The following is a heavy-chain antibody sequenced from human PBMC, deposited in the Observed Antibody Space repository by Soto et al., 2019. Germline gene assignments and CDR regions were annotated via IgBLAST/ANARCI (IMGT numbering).Heavy chain of an antibody. CDR2: IWYDGSNK. CDR3: ARDHHTAMVQDV. D-gene: IGHD5-18*01. Sequence: GRSLRLSCAASGFTFSSYGMHWVRQAPGKGLEWVAVIWYDGSNKYYADSVKGRFTISRDNSKSTLYLKMNSLRAEDTAVYYFARDHHTAMVQDVWGQGTTVTVSS. V-gene: IGHV3-33*01. J-gene: IGHJ6*02. CDR1: GFTFSSYG.